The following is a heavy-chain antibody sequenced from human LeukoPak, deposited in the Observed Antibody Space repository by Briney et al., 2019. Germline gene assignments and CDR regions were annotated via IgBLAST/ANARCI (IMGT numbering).Heavy chain of an antibody. Sequence: SETLSLTCAVYGGSFSYYYWSWIRQPPGKGLEWIGEINHSGSTNYKPSLKSRGTISVDTSKNQFSMKLSSVTTADTAVYYCARGSSLRDADAFDIWGQGTMVTVSS. J-gene: IGHJ3*02. D-gene: IGHD4-17*01. V-gene: IGHV4-34*01. CDR3: ARGSSLRDADAFDI. CDR2: INHSGST. CDR1: GGSFSYYY.